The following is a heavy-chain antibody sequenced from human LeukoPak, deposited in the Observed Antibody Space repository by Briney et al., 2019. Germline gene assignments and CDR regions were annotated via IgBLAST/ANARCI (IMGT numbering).Heavy chain of an antibody. D-gene: IGHD6-13*01. CDR3: ARTNAIAAAVYPSYYYYMDV. CDR1: GYTFTGYY. Sequence: ASVKVSCKASGYTFTGYYMHWVRQAPGQGLEWMGWINPNSGATNYAQKFQGRVTITRDTSISTAYMEVSRLRSDDTAVYYCARTNAIAAAVYPSYYYYMDVWGKGTTVTISS. J-gene: IGHJ6*03. V-gene: IGHV1-2*02. CDR2: INPNSGAT.